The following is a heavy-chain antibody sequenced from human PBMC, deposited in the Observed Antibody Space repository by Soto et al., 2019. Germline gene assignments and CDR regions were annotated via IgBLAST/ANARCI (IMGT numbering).Heavy chain of an antibody. J-gene: IGHJ5*02. CDR1: GYTFTSHD. Sequence: ASVKVSCKASGYTFTSHDINWVRQATGQGLEWMGWMNPNSGNTGYAQKFQGRVTMTRNTSISTAYMELSSLRSEDTAVDYCARGRQVTIFGVVIGENWFDPWGQGTLVTVSS. CDR3: ARGRQVTIFGVVIGENWFDP. V-gene: IGHV1-8*01. D-gene: IGHD3-3*01. CDR2: MNPNSGNT.